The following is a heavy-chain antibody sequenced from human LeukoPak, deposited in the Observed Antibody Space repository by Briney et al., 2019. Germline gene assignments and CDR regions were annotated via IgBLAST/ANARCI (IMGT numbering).Heavy chain of an antibody. Sequence: GGSLRLSCAASGFPFNDYSMNWVRQAPGRGLEWISYIGISSGNTKYADSVKGRFTISGDNAKNSLYLQMNNLRVEDTAVYYCARDHNYAFDNWGQGTLVTVSS. CDR1: GFPFNDYS. D-gene: IGHD1-1*01. CDR2: IGISSGNT. CDR3: ARDHNYAFDN. J-gene: IGHJ4*02. V-gene: IGHV3-48*04.